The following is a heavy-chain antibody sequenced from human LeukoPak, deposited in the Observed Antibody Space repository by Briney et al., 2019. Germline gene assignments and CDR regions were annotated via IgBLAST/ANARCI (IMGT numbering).Heavy chain of an antibody. Sequence: PSQTLSLTCTVSGGSISSSSYYWGWIRQPPGKGLEWIGSIYYSGSTYYNPSLKSRVTISVDTSKNQFSLKLSSVTAADTAVYYCARARCDTVRTPGYWYFDLWGRGTLVTVSS. CDR2: IYYSGST. CDR3: ARARCDTVRTPGYWYFDL. CDR1: GGSISSSSYY. V-gene: IGHV4-39*01. J-gene: IGHJ2*01. D-gene: IGHD2/OR15-2a*01.